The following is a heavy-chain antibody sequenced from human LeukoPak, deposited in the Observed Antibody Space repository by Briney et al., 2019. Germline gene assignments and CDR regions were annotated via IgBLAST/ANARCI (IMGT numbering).Heavy chain of an antibody. CDR3: ARGGGSGSYKAYLMDV. Sequence: SETLSLTCTVSGRSISSSSYYWGWIRQPPGKGLEWIGSIYYSGSTYYNPSLKSRVTISVDTSKNQFSLKLSSVTAADTAVYYCARGGGSGSYKAYLMDVWGKGTTVTVSS. CDR2: IYYSGST. V-gene: IGHV4-39*07. J-gene: IGHJ6*04. D-gene: IGHD3-10*01. CDR1: GRSISSSSYY.